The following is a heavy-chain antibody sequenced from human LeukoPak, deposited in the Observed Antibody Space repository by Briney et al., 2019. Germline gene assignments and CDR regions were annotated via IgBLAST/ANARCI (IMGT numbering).Heavy chain of an antibody. V-gene: IGHV4-39*01. CDR2: IYYSGST. Sequence: SETLSLTCTVSGGSISSGDYYWSWIRQPPGKGLEWIGHIYYSGSTYYNPSLKSRVTISVDTSKNQFSLKLSSVTAADTAVYYCARQDSVAGEYYFDYWGQGTLVTVSS. J-gene: IGHJ4*02. CDR3: ARQDSVAGEYYFDY. D-gene: IGHD6-19*01. CDR1: GGSISSGDYY.